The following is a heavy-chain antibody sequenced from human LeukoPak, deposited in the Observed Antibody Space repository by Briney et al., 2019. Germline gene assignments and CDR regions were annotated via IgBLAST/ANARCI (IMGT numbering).Heavy chain of an antibody. J-gene: IGHJ4*02. D-gene: IGHD3-22*01. CDR3: ARDKGDYDTSGSLFVF. V-gene: IGHV3-23*01. Sequence: GGSLRLSCAASGFTFSSYAMGWVRQAPGKGLEWVSAISGSGGSTYYADSVKGRFTISRDNSKNTLYLQMNSLRAEDTAVYYCARDKGDYDTSGSLFVFGGQGTLVTVSS. CDR1: GFTFSSYA. CDR2: ISGSGGST.